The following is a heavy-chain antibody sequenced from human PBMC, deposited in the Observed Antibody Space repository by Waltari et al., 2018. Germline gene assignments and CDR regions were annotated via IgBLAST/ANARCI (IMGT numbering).Heavy chain of an antibody. D-gene: IGHD1-26*01. Sequence: QVQLQQWGAGLLKPSETLSLTCAVSGGSFSGYYWSWIRQPPGKGLAWIGAINRRGSATASPARKSRVTISVDTSKNQFSLKLSSVTAADTAVYYCARGPDSGSYYDAFDSWGQGTMVTVSS. CDR1: GGSFSGYY. V-gene: IGHV4-34*01. CDR2: INRRGSA. J-gene: IGHJ3*02. CDR3: ARGPDSGSYYDAFDS.